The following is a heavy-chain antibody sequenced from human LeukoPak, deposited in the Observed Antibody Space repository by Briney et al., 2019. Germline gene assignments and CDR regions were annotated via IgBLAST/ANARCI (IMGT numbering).Heavy chain of an antibody. J-gene: IGHJ4*02. CDR1: GYTFTGYY. D-gene: IGHD1-14*01. CDR2: INPNSGGT. CDR3: ARDITGTDYFDY. V-gene: IGHV1-2*02. Sequence: ASVKVSCKASGYTFTGYYMHWVRQAPGQGLEWMGWINPNSGGTNYAQKFQGRVTMTRDTSTSTVYMELSSLRSEDTAVYYCARDITGTDYFDYWGQGTLVTVSS.